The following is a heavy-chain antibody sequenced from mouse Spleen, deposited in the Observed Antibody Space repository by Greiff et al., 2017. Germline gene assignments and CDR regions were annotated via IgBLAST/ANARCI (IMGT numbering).Heavy chain of an antibody. CDR1: GFSLTSYG. CDR2: IWSGGST. D-gene: IGHD4-1*01. Sequence: VMLVESGPGLVQPSQSLSITCTVSGFSLTSYGVHWVRQSPGKGLEWLGVIWSGGSTDYNAAFISRLSISKDNSKSQVFFKMNSLQADDTAIYYCARTPLGVDAMDYWGQGTSVTVSS. V-gene: IGHV2-2*01. J-gene: IGHJ4*01. CDR3: ARTPLGVDAMDY.